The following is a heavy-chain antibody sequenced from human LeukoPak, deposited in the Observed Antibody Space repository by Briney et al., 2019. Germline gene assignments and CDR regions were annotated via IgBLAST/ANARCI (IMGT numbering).Heavy chain of an antibody. CDR3: ARGGVSGSYFERGLYYFDY. CDR1: GGSISSSNW. J-gene: IGHJ4*02. D-gene: IGHD1-26*01. CDR2: IYHSGST. Sequence: PSGTLSLTCAVSGGSISSSNWWSWVRQPPGKGLEWIGSIYHSGSTYYNPSLKSRVTISVDTSKNQFSLKLSSVTAADTAVYYCARGGVSGSYFERGLYYFDYWGQGTLVTVSS. V-gene: IGHV4-4*02.